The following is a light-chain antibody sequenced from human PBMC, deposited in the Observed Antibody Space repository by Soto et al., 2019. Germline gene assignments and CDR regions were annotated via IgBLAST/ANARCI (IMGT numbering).Light chain of an antibody. CDR1: QSLRSS. J-gene: IGKJ1*01. CDR2: GAS. CDR3: QQYNIWPQT. V-gene: IGKV3-15*01. Sequence: VVLTQSPATLSVSPGERATLSCRASQSLRSSLAWYQQKPGQAPRLLIYGASTRATGIPARFSGSGSGTEFTLTISSLQSEDFAVYFCQQYNIWPQTFGQGTKVDIK.